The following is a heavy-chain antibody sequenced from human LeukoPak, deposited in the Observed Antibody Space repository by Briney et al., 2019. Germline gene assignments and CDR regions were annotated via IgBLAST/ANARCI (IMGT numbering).Heavy chain of an antibody. CDR3: AREYSSSWSEIDY. V-gene: IGHV1-8*01. D-gene: IGHD6-13*01. CDR2: MNPNSGNT. CDR1: GYTFTSYD. J-gene: IGHJ4*02. Sequence: ASVKVSCKASGYTFTSYDINWVRQATGQGLEWVGWMNPNSGNTGYAQKFQGRVTMTRNTSISTAYMGLSSLRSEDTAVYYCAREYSSSWSEIDYWGQGTLVTVSS.